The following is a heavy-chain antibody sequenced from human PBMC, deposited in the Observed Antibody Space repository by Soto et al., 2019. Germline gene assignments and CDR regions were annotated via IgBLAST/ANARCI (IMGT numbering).Heavy chain of an antibody. CDR1: GYFISSSHW. V-gene: IGHV4-28*01. CDR3: ARIAPTTLGGPIYY. D-gene: IGHD1-1*01. CDR2: INYSGSC. J-gene: IGHJ4*02. Sequence: QVQVQESGPGLVKASDTLSLTCRVSGYFISSSHWWCWIRQPPGKGLEWIGDINYSGSCYHDPSLKSRVTMSLDTSKHHFSLRLSSVTAVETAVYYCARIAPTTLGGPIYYWGRGTLVTVSS.